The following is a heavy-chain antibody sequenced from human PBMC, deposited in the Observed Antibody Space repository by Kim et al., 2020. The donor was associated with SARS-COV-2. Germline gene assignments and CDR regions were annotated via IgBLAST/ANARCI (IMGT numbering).Heavy chain of an antibody. CDR1: GYTFTSYY. CDR3: ARGITIFLGSGYYFDY. J-gene: IGHJ4*02. CDR2: INPSGGST. Sequence: ASVKVSCKASGYTFTSYYMHWVRQAPGQGLEWMGIINPSGGSTSYAQKFQGRVTMTRDTSTSTVYMELSSLRSEDTAVYYCARGITIFLGSGYYFDYWGQGTLVTVSS. D-gene: IGHD3-9*01. V-gene: IGHV1-46*01.